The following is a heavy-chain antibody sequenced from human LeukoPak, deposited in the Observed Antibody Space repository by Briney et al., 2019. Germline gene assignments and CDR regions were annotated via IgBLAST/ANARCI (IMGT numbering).Heavy chain of an antibody. V-gene: IGHV4-30-4*01. D-gene: IGHD5-12*01. CDR3: ARGEGGGYALDAFDI. CDR2: IYYSGST. CDR1: GGSISSGDYY. J-gene: IGHJ3*02. Sequence: SETLSLTCTVSGGSISSGDYYWSWICQPPGKGLEWIGYIYYSGSTYYNPSLKSRVTISVDTSKNQFSLKLSSVTAADTAVYYCARGEGGGYALDAFDIWGQGTMVTVSS.